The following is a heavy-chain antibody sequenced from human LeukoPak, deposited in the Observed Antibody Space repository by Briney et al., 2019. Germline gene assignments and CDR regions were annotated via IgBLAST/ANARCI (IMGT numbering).Heavy chain of an antibody. Sequence: PSETLSLTCAVYGGSFSGYYSGWIRQPPGKGLEWIGEINPSGTTNYNPSLKSRVTISVDTSKNQFSLKLSSVTAADTAVYYCARGARYYGSGTVGNYYYYMDVWGKGTTVTVSS. J-gene: IGHJ6*03. CDR2: INPSGTT. D-gene: IGHD3-10*01. V-gene: IGHV4-34*01. CDR1: GGSFSGYY. CDR3: ARGARYYGSGTVGNYYYYMDV.